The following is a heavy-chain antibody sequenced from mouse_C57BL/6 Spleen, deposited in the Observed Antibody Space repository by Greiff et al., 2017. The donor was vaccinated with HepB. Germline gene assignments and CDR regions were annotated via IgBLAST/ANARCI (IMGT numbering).Heavy chain of an antibody. V-gene: IGHV14-1*01. CDR1: GFNIKDYY. Sequence: VQLQQSGAELVRPGASVKLSCTASGFNIKDYYMHWVKQRPEQGLEWIGRIDPEDGDTEYAPKFQGKATMTADTSSNTAYLQLSSLTSEDTAVYYCTTVTTVVATWYFDVWGTGTTVTVSS. J-gene: IGHJ1*03. CDR3: TTVTTVVATWYFDV. CDR2: IDPEDGDT. D-gene: IGHD1-1*01.